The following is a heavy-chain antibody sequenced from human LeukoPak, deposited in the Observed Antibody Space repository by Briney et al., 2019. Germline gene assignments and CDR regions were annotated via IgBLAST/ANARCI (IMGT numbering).Heavy chain of an antibody. V-gene: IGHV4-61*02. J-gene: IGHJ4*02. CDR2: MYRTGTT. CDR3: ARDLTGAFDY. D-gene: IGHD3-9*01. Sequence: TLSLTCSVSGGSITSGYYYWSWLRHSPEKGLEWTGRMYRTGTTNYNPSLKRRVTMSRDTSKNQFSLNLSAVTAADTAVYYCARDLTGAFDYWGQGTLVTVSS. CDR1: GGSITSGYYY.